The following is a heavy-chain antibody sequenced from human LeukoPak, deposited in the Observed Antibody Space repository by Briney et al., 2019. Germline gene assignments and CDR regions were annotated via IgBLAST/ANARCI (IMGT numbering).Heavy chain of an antibody. CDR1: GGTFSSYA. D-gene: IGHD3-3*01. CDR2: IIPIFGTA. J-gene: IGHJ4*02. CDR3: AINFGVVISPKKPNDY. Sequence: ASVKVSCKASGGTFSSYAISWVRQAPGQGLEWMGGIIPIFGTANYAQKFQGRVTITADESTSTAYMELSSLRSEDTAVYYCAINFGVVISPKKPNDYWGQGTLVTVSS. V-gene: IGHV1-69*01.